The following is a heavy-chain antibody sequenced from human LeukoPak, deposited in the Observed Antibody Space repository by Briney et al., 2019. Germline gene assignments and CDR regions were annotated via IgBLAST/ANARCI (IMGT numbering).Heavy chain of an antibody. J-gene: IGHJ3*02. D-gene: IGHD2-8*01. CDR1: GYTFTNYH. CDR3: ARDRGVPGPGNALDI. CDR2: VKPKSGDS. V-gene: IGHV1-2*06. Sequence: GASVKVSCKASGYTFTNYHMHWVRQAPGQGLEWLGLVKPKSGDSDFVQKFRGRVTVTTDVSTTTIHMELSNLRSDDTAVYYCARDRGVPGPGNALDIWGQGTVVTVSS.